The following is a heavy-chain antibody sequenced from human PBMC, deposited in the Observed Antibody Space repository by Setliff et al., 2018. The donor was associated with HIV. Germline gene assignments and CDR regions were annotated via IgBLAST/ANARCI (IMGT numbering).Heavy chain of an antibody. D-gene: IGHD3-22*01. CDR1: GYTFTNYY. CDR3: ARCYFDSSGPTDAFDI. Sequence: ASVKVSCKASGYTFTNYYIHWVRQAPGQGLEWMGLINPSGGRTSYAQKFQGRLTMTRDTSRSTVYMELSSLRSEDTAVYYCARCYFDSSGPTDAFDIWGQGTVVTVSS. J-gene: IGHJ3*02. CDR2: INPSGGRT. V-gene: IGHV1-46*01.